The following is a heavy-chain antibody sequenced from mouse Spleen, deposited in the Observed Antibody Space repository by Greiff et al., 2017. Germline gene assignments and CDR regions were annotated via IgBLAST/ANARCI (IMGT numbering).Heavy chain of an antibody. CDR3: AIYYYGSSPLAY. Sequence: QVQLKESGAELARPGASVKLSCKASGYTFTSYGVSWVKQRTGQGLEWIGEVYSRSGNTYYNEKFEGKATLTADKSSSTAYMELRSLTSEDSAVYFSAIYYYGSSPLAYWGQGTLVTVSA. D-gene: IGHD1-1*01. V-gene: IGHV1-81*01. CDR2: VYSRSGNT. J-gene: IGHJ3*01. CDR1: GYTFTSYG.